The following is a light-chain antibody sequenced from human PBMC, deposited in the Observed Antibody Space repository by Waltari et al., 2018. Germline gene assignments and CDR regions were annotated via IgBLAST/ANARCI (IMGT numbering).Light chain of an antibody. CDR3: QQGHSFPIT. CDR2: AAY. J-gene: IGKJ5*01. CDR1: QGVRTW. Sequence: DILLTQSPSSVSASVGDRVIITCRASQGVRTWLAWYQQKPGEAPKLLIYAAYSLLSGVPSRFTGSGSGTDFALTINNLQPDDFATYFCQQGHSFPITFGQGTRVDIK. V-gene: IGKV1-12*01.